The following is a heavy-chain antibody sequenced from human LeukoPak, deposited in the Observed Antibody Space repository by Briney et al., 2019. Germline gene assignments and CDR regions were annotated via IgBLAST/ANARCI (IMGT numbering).Heavy chain of an antibody. V-gene: IGHV1-46*01. CDR1: GFTFSSYA. CDR2: INPSGSST. D-gene: IGHD2-15*01. J-gene: IGHJ4*02. Sequence: NPGGSLRLSCAASGFTFSSYAMHWVRQAPGQGLEWMGIINPSGSSTTYAQKFQGRVTMTRDTSTSTDLMELSSLRSEDTAVYYCARHDLGGSSPFDYWGQGTLVTVSS. CDR3: ARHDLGGSSPFDY.